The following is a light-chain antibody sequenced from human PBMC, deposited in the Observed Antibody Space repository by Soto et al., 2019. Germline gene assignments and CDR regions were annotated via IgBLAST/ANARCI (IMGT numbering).Light chain of an antibody. J-gene: IGKJ1*01. Sequence: DIQMTQSPSSLSASVGDTVTITCRASQTISVYLNWYLQKPGKAPKLLIYAASNLQSGVPSRFSGSGSGTDFTLTISSLQPEDFATYFCQQSYSTPPWTFGQGTKVEIK. CDR1: QTISVY. CDR2: AAS. V-gene: IGKV1-39*01. CDR3: QQSYSTPPWT.